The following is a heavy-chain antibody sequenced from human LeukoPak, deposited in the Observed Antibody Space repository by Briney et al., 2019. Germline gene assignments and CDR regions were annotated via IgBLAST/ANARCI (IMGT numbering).Heavy chain of an antibody. CDR1: GFTFDDHA. D-gene: IGHD6-6*01. V-gene: IGHV3-9*01. CDR2: ISWNSGGI. J-gene: IGHJ4*02. Sequence: GGSLRLSCAASGFTFDDHAMHWVRQAPGKGLEWVSGISWNSGGIAYADSVKGRFTISRDNAKNSLYLQMNSLRAEDTALYYCSRVSAYTTSSGEFDYWGLGTLVTVSS. CDR3: SRVSAYTTSSGEFDY.